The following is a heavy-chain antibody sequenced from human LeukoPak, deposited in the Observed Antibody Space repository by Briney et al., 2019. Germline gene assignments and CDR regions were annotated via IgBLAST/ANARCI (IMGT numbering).Heavy chain of an antibody. V-gene: IGHV4-31*03. Sequence: PSETLSLTCTVSGGSVSSGGYYWSWIRQHPGKGLEWIGYIYYSGSTYYNPSLKSRVTISVDTSKNQFSLKLSSVTAADTAVYYCARGLPAYDFWSGYTSDYFDYWGQGTLVTVSS. CDR3: ARGLPAYDFWSGYTSDYFDY. D-gene: IGHD3-3*01. CDR2: IYYSGST. CDR1: GGSVSSGGYY. J-gene: IGHJ4*02.